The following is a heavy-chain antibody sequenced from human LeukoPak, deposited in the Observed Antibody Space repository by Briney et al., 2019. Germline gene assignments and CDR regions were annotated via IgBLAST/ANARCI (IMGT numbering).Heavy chain of an antibody. CDR2: MYYSGGT. J-gene: IGHJ4*02. CDR3: AGTGLFFDY. D-gene: IGHD7-27*01. CDR1: GASISGYY. V-gene: IGHV4-59*01. Sequence: SETLSLTCRVSGASISGYYWSWIRQPPGKGLEWIGHMYYSGGTTYNPSLKSRASISLDTSKKHFSLKLSSVTAADTAVYYCAGTGLFFDYWSQGTLVTVSS.